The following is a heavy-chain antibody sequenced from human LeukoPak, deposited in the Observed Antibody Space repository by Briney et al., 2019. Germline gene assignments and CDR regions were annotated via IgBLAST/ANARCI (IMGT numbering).Heavy chain of an antibody. Sequence: PGGSLRLSCAASGFTFSSYAMSWVRQAPGKGLEWVSAISGSGGSTYYADSVKGRFTISRDNSKNTLYLQMISLRAEDTALYYCARLGVANGFDLWGQGTMVTVSS. V-gene: IGHV3-23*01. D-gene: IGHD3-16*01. CDR2: ISGSGGST. CDR3: ARLGVANGFDL. CDR1: GFTFSSYA. J-gene: IGHJ3*01.